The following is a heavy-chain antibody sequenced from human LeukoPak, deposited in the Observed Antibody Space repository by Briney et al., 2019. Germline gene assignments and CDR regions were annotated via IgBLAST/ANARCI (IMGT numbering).Heavy chain of an antibody. CDR2: ITTKPYGETA. V-gene: IGHV3-49*04. J-gene: IGHJ4*02. Sequence: PGGSLRLSCTASGFTFADYSMSWVRQAPRKGLEWLGFITTKPYGETAHYAASVAGRFTVSRDDSNSVAYLQMNFLRAADTGVYHYQRALAPAVGQTYLDFSGQGAMVTVSS. CDR3: QRALAPAVGQTYLDF. CDR1: GFTFADYS.